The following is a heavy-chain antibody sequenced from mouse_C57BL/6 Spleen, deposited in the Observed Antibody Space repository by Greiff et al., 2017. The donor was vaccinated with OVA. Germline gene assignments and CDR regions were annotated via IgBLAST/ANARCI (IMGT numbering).Heavy chain of an antibody. CDR3: ASYSNFYAMDY. J-gene: IGHJ4*01. Sequence: EVNLVESGGGLVQPGGSLKLSCAASGFTFSDYYMYWVRQTPEKRLEWVAYISNGGGSTYYPDTVKGRFTISRDNAKNTLYLQMSRLKSEDTAMYYCASYSNFYAMDYWGQGTSVTVSS. CDR2: ISNGGGST. D-gene: IGHD2-5*01. CDR1: GFTFSDYY. V-gene: IGHV5-12*01.